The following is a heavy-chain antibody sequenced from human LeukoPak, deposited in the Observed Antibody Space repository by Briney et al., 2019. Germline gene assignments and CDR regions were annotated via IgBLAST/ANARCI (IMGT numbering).Heavy chain of an antibody. Sequence: NTSETLSLTCAVSAASISNYYWSWIRQAPGKGLEWVSYISSSGGTIYYADSVKGRFTISRDNAKNSLYLQMNSLRVEDTAVYYCARGNSGVYWGRGTLVTVSS. CDR1: AASISNYY. J-gene: IGHJ2*01. CDR3: ARGNSGVY. CDR2: ISSSGGTI. D-gene: IGHD1-7*01. V-gene: IGHV3-11*01.